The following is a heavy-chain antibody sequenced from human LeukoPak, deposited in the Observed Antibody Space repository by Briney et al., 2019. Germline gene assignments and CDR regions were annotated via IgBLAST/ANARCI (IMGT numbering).Heavy chain of an antibody. J-gene: IGHJ3*02. D-gene: IGHD3-10*01. CDR3: AKGFGATELYDAFDI. V-gene: IGHV3-23*01. CDR2: ISCSGGST. CDR1: GFTFTKFA. Sequence: GGSLTLSCAASGFTFTKFAMSCVRQSPGKALECVSAISCSGGSTYYADSVKGRFTISREHSKNTVYLQVHSLRDEDTAVYYCAKGFGATELYDAFDIWGQGTMVTVSS.